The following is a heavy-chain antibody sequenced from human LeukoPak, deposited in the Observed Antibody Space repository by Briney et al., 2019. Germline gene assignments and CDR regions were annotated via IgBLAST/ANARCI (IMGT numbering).Heavy chain of an antibody. CDR2: IKSETDGGTT. J-gene: IGHJ5*02. CDR1: GFTFSSAW. CDR3: TTLYRLDP. Sequence: SGGSLRLSCAASGFTFSSAWVHWVRQAPGKGLEWVGLIKSETDGGTTDYAAPVKDTFIISRDDSKNILYLQMNSLKTEDTAIYYCTTLYRLDPWGQGTLVTVSS. V-gene: IGHV3-15*01. D-gene: IGHD3-10*01.